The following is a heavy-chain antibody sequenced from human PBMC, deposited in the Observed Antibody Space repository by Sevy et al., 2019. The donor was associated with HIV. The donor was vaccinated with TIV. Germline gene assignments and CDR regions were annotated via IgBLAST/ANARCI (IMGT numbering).Heavy chain of an antibody. CDR3: GLVPAADPHYYGMDV. V-gene: IGHV3-23*01. D-gene: IGHD2-2*01. Sequence: GGSLRLSCAASGFTFSSYAMSWFPQAPGKGLEWASAISGRGGSTYYADPVKGRFTISRDNSKNTRYLQMNSLRAEDTAVYYCGLVPAADPHYYGMDVWGQGTTVTVSS. J-gene: IGHJ6*02. CDR2: ISGRGGST. CDR1: GFTFSSYA.